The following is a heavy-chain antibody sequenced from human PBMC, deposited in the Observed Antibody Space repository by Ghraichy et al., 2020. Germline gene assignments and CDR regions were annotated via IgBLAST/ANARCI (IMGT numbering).Heavy chain of an antibody. CDR2: IKGDGTSA. CDR3: ARRFGDCSGGSYYLDL. J-gene: IGHJ2*01. Sequence: GSLRLSCAASGFTFSNFWMHWVRQAPGKGLVWVSRIKGDGTSATYADSVRGRFTISRDNAKNTLYLQLNSLRDEDTAVYYCARRFGDCSGGSYYLDLWGRGSLVIVSS. CDR1: GFTFSNFW. V-gene: IGHV3-74*03. D-gene: IGHD2-15*01.